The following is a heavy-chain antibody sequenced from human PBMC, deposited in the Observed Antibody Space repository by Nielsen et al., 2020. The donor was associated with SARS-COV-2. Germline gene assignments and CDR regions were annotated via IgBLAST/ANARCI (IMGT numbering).Heavy chain of an antibody. D-gene: IGHD3-10*01. V-gene: IGHV3-48*04. CDR2: ISSSSSTI. J-gene: IGHJ6*03. CDR3: ARSNLGFGELLYYMDV. CDR1: GFTFSSYS. Sequence: GGSLRLSCAASGFTFSSYSMNWVRQAPGKGLEWVSYISSSSSTIYYADSVKGRFTISRDNAKNSLYLQMNSLRAEDTAVYYCARSNLGFGELLYYMDVWGKGTTVTVSS.